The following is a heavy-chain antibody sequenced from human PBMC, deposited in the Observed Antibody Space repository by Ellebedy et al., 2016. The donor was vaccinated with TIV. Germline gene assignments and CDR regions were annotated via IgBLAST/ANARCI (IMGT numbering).Heavy chain of an antibody. D-gene: IGHD5-18*01. CDR3: AKARGYSFGMDV. V-gene: IGHV3-53*01. CDR2: IYSGGST. J-gene: IGHJ6*02. CDR1: GFTVSNNY. Sequence: GESLKISCAASGFTVSNNYISWVRQAPGKGLEWVSVIYSGGSTYYADSVKGRFTISREYSKNTLYLQMNSLTADDPAVYYCAKARGYSFGMDVWGQGTTVTVSS.